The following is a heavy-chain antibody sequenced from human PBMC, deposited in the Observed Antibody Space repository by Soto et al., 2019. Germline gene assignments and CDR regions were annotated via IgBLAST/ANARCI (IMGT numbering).Heavy chain of an antibody. D-gene: IGHD3-16*02. CDR2: INPNTGYT. CDR3: VRGRVMITFGVVIVIDY. Sequence: ASVKVSCKANGYCFTSYGISWVRQAPGQALEWMGWINPNTGYTDYAQKFQDRVTMTGNTSITTAYMELSSLRSEDTAVYYCVRGRVMITFGVVIVIDYWGQGSPVTVSS. V-gene: IGHV1-8*02. CDR1: GYCFTSYG. J-gene: IGHJ4*01.